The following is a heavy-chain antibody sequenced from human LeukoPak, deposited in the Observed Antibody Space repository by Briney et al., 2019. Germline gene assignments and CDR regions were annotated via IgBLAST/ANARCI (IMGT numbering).Heavy chain of an antibody. Sequence: GESLKISCKGSGYSFTNYWIGWVRQMPGKGLEWMGIIYPGDSDTRYSPSFQGQVTISADKSISTAYLRWSSLKASDTAMYYCARPYGQQLVRENWFDPWGQGTLVTVSS. CDR3: ARPYGQQLVRENWFDP. CDR1: GYSFTNYW. J-gene: IGHJ5*02. CDR2: IYPGDSDT. D-gene: IGHD6-13*01. V-gene: IGHV5-51*01.